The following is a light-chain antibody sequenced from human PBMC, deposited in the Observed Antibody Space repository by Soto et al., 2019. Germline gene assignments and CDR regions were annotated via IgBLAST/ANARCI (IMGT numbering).Light chain of an antibody. CDR1: PCISSY. Sequence: AIRMTQSPSSLPASTGDRDTITCRARPCISSYLAWYQHRPRKAPKPLIYAASTLQSGVPSRFSGSGSGTDFTLTIRCLQAEDFATYSCQRDYSAGTFDQGTKVEIK. CDR2: AAS. J-gene: IGKJ1*01. CDR3: QRDYSAGT. V-gene: IGKV1-8*01.